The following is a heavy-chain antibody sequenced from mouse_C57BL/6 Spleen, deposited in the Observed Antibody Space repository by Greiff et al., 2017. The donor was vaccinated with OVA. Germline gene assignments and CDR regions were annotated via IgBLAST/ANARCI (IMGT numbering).Heavy chain of an antibody. D-gene: IGHD1-1*01. J-gene: IGHJ2*01. CDR3: ARGDTTVVATGYFDY. CDR1: GYSITSGYD. CDR2: ISYSGST. Sequence: EVKLVESGPGMVKPSQSLSLTCTVTGYSITSGYDWHWIRHFPGNKLEWMGYISYSGSTNYNPSLKSRISITHDTSKNHFFLKLNSVTTEDTATYYCARGDTTVVATGYFDYWGQGTTLTVSS. V-gene: IGHV3-1*01.